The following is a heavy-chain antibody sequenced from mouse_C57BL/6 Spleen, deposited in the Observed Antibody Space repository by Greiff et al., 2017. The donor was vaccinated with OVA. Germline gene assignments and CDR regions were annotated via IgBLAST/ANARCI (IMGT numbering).Heavy chain of an antibody. D-gene: IGHD1-1*01. CDR2: IHPNSGST. Sequence: QVQLQQSGAELVKPGASVKLSCKASGYTFTSYWMHWVKQRPGQGLEWIGMIHPNSGSTNYNEKFKSKATLTVDKSSSTAYMQLSSLTSEDSAVYYCAREEGYGSSLFDYWGQGTTLTVSS. CDR1: GYTFTSYW. V-gene: IGHV1-64*01. CDR3: AREEGYGSSLFDY. J-gene: IGHJ2*01.